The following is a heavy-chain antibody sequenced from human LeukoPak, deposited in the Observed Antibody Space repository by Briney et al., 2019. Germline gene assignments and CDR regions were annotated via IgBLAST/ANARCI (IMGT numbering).Heavy chain of an antibody. J-gene: IGHJ4*02. Sequence: GGSLRLSCAASGFTLSSYAMSWVRQAPGKGLEWVSAISGSGRTYYADSVKGRLTISRDNSKNTLYLQMNSLRAEDTAVYYCAKGPNYERSGYYYYWGQGTLVTVSS. CDR3: AKGPNYERSGYYYY. D-gene: IGHD3-22*01. V-gene: IGHV3-23*01. CDR1: GFTLSSYA. CDR2: ISGSGRT.